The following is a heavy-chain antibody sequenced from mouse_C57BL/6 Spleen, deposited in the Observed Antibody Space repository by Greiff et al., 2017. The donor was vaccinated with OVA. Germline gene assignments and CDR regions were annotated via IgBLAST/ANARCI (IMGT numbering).Heavy chain of an antibody. Sequence: VQLKESGGGLVKPGGSLKLSCAASGFTFSDYGMHWVRQAPEKGLEWVAYISSGSSTIYYADTVKGRFTISRDNAKNTLFLQMTSLRCEDTDMYYCAREDYDGYYAMDYWGQGTSVTVSS. D-gene: IGHD2-4*01. CDR3: AREDYDGYYAMDY. V-gene: IGHV5-17*01. CDR2: ISSGSSTI. CDR1: GFTFSDYG. J-gene: IGHJ4*01.